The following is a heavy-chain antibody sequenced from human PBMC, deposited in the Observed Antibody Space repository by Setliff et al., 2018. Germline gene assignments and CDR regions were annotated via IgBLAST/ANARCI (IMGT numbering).Heavy chain of an antibody. CDR2: IYTSWST. Sequence: LSLTCNVSGGSISSRTYYWSWIRQPAGKGLEWIGHIYTSWSTNYNPSLKSRVTMSVDTTKNQFSLKLTSVTAADTAVYYCARLPNYVWGSPVDYWGQGTLVTVSS. CDR1: GGSISSRTYY. D-gene: IGHD3-16*01. CDR3: ARLPNYVWGSPVDY. V-gene: IGHV4-61*09. J-gene: IGHJ4*02.